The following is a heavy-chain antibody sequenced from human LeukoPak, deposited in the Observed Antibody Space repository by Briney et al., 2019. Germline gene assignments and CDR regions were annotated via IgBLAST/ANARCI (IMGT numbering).Heavy chain of an antibody. D-gene: IGHD3-22*01. CDR3: ARFPGRKTYYYDSSGYY. Sequence: SETLSLTCTVSGGSISSSSYYWGWIRQPPGKGLEWIGSIYYSGSTYYNPSLKSRVTISVDTSKNQFSLKLSSVTAADTAVYYCARFPGRKTYYYDSSGYYWGQGTLVTVSS. J-gene: IGHJ4*02. CDR1: GGSISSSSYY. CDR2: IYYSGST. V-gene: IGHV4-39*01.